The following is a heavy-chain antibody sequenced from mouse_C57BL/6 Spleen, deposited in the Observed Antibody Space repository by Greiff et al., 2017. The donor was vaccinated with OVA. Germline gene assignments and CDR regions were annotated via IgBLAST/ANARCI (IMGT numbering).Heavy chain of an antibody. D-gene: IGHD2-5*01. CDR2: INPNNGGT. CDR3: ARDDSKGRDAMDY. CDR1: GYTFTDYY. J-gene: IGHJ4*01. Sequence: EVQLQQSGPELVKPGASVKISCKASGYTFTDYYMNWVKQSHGKSLEWIGDINPNNGGTSYNQKFKGKATLTVDKSSSTAYMELRSLTSEDSAVYYCARDDSKGRDAMDYWGQGTSVTVSS. V-gene: IGHV1-26*01.